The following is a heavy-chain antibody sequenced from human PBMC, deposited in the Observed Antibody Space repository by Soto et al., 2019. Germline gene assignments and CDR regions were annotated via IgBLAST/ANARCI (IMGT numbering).Heavy chain of an antibody. J-gene: IGHJ4*02. V-gene: IGHV4-59*01. CDR2: IYYTGAT. CDR1: GGSSGAYF. D-gene: IGHD6-19*01. Sequence: SETLSLTCTVSGGSSGAYFWNWVRQPPGKGLEWIGNIYYTGATSYNPSLESRVTISLDTSKNRFSLRLSSVTAADTAVYYCARPSVPATRGPLDYWGQGALVTVSS. CDR3: ARPSVPATRGPLDY.